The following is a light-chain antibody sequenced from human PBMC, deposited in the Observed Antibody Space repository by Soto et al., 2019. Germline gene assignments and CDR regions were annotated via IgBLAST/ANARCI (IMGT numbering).Light chain of an antibody. CDR2: DAS. CDR3: QQYNNWPVWT. J-gene: IGKJ1*01. CDR1: QSISSN. Sequence: EIVMTQSPATLSVSPGERATLSCRASQSISSNLAWYQQKPGQAPTLLIYDASTRATGIPARFSGRGSGTEFTLTISSLQSEDFAVYYCQQYNNWPVWTFGQGTKVDIK. V-gene: IGKV3-15*01.